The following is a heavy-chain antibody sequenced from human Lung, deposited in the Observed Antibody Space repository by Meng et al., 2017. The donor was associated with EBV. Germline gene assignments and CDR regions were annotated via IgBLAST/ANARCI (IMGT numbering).Heavy chain of an antibody. V-gene: IGHV4-31*03. J-gene: IGHJ4*02. CDR3: AATVNDGYFDY. D-gene: IGHD4-11*01. CDR1: GDSISSGGYY. CDR2: IYYSGST. Sequence: QVPLQESCPGLMKPSQTLSRTCTFSGDSISSGGYYWSWIRQHPGKGLEWIGYIYYSGSTYYNPSLKSRVTISVDTSKNQFSLKLSSVTAADTAVYYCAATVNDGYFDYRGQGTLVTVSS.